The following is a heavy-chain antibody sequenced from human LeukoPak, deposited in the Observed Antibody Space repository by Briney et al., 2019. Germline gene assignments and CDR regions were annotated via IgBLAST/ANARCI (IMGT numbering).Heavy chain of an antibody. CDR2: ISTSSSYI. CDR1: GFTFSSYG. V-gene: IGHV3-21*01. Sequence: PGGSLRLSCAASGFTFSSYGMHWVRQAPGKGLEWVSCISTSSSYIYYADSVKGRFTISRDNAKNSLYLQMNSLRAEDTAVYYCAKDLSKGLLYRRGMYYFDYWGQGTLVTVSS. D-gene: IGHD3-3*01. CDR3: AKDLSKGLLYRRGMYYFDY. J-gene: IGHJ4*02.